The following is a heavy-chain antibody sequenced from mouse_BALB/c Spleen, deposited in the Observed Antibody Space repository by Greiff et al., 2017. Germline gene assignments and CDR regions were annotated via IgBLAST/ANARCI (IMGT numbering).Heavy chain of an antibody. CDR3: ARFLYDGTTWDFAY. CDR2: ILPGSGST. V-gene: IGHV1-9*01. CDR1: GYTFSSYW. Sequence: QVQLQQSGAELMKPGASVKISCKATGYTFSSYWIEWVKQRPGHGLEWIGEILPGSGSTNYNEKFKGKATFTADTSSNTAYMQLSSLTSEDSAVYYCARFLYDGTTWDFAYWGQGTLVTVSA. D-gene: IGHD2-3*01. J-gene: IGHJ3*01.